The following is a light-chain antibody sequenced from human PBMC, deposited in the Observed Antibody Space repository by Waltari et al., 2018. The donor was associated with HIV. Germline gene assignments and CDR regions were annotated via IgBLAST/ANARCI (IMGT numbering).Light chain of an antibody. CDR3: SSYGDSLRVL. J-gene: IGLJ3*02. CDR1: SSDLRAYDS. V-gene: IGLV2-8*01. Sequence: QSALTQPPSASGSLGQSVTIPRTGPSSDLRAYDSVSWFQQHPRSAPKLLLYEVTRRPSTVSDRFSGSRSGSTAFLTVAGLQPDDEATYFCSSYGDSLRVLFGGGTNVTVL. CDR2: EVT.